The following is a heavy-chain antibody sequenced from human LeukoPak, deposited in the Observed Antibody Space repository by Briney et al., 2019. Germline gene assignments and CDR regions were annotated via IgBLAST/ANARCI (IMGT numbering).Heavy chain of an antibody. CDR3: AKDFSYGHISHFDY. J-gene: IGHJ4*02. V-gene: IGHV3-48*01. Sequence: TGGSLRLSCAASGFTFSSYSMNWVRQAPGKGLEWGSYISSSSSTIYYADSVKGRFTISRDNAKNSLYLQMNSLRAEDTAVYYCAKDFSYGHISHFDYWGQGTLVTVSS. D-gene: IGHD5-18*01. CDR2: ISSSSSTI. CDR1: GFTFSSYS.